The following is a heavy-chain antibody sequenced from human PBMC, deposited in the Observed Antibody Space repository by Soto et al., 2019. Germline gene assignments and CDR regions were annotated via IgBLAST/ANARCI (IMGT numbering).Heavy chain of an antibody. CDR3: AKGRPPFEL. D-gene: IGHD6-6*01. V-gene: IGHV3-23*01. Sequence: EVQLLESGGGLVQPGGSLRLSCAASQFTFSYYAMGWVRQAPGKGLEWVSLISGAGGSTNYADSVKGRFAISRDNSENTLYLQMNSLSAEDTAVYYCAKGRPPFELWVRGTLVIVSS. CDR2: ISGAGGST. CDR1: QFTFSYYA. J-gene: IGHJ2*01.